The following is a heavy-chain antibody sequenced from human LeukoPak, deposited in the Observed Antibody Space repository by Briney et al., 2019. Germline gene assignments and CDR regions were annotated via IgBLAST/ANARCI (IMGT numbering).Heavy chain of an antibody. CDR3: ARRAPTKTIYSYGTFDY. J-gene: IGHJ4*02. Sequence: ASVKVSCKASGYTFTGYYMPWVRQAPGQGLEWMGWINPNSGGTNYAQKFQGRVTMTRDTSISTAYMELSRLRSDDTAVYYCARRAPTKTIYSYGTFDYWGQGTLVTVSS. V-gene: IGHV1-2*02. CDR1: GYTFTGYY. CDR2: INPNSGGT. D-gene: IGHD5-18*01.